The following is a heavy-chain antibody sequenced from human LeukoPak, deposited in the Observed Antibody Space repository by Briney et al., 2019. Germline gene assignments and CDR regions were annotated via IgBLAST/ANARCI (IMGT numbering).Heavy chain of an antibody. CDR1: GASLSSLY. Sequence: SETLSLTCTDSGASLSSLYWSWIRQPPGKGLEYIGYIFYTGATNYNPSLKSRITISVDTSKNQSSLRLNSVTAADTAVYYCARAEPGSPPDYWGQGTLVTVSS. CDR3: ARAEPGSPPDY. D-gene: IGHD3-10*01. V-gene: IGHV4-59*01. CDR2: IFYTGAT. J-gene: IGHJ4*02.